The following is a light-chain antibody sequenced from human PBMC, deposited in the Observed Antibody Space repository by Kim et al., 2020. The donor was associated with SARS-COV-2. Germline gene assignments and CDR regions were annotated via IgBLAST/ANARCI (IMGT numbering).Light chain of an antibody. Sequence: SYELTQPTSASVAPGKTATVTCGGNNIGSKSANWYQQKPGQAPLLVLYGHNHRPSGIPERFSGSISGNTATLTITRVEAGDEATYYCQVWDSSSDHVVFGGGTQLTVL. CDR2: GHN. CDR3: QVWDSSSDHVV. CDR1: NIGSKS. V-gene: IGLV3-21*03. J-gene: IGLJ2*01.